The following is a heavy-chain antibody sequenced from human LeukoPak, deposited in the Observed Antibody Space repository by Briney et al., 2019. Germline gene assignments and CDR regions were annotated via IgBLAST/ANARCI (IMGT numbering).Heavy chain of an antibody. J-gene: IGHJ3*02. CDR3: ASTYDRSGYPDAFDI. D-gene: IGHD3-22*01. V-gene: IGHV3-48*03. CDR2: ISSSGSTI. CDR1: GFTFSNYE. Sequence: PGGSLRLSCAASGFTFSNYEMNWVRQAPGKGLGWVSYISSSGSTIYYADSVKGRFTISRDNAKNSLYLQMNRLRAEDTALYYCASTYDRSGYPDAFDIWGQGTMVTVSS.